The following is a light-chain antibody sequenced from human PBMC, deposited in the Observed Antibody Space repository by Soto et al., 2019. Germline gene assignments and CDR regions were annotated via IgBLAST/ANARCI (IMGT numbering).Light chain of an antibody. CDR2: AAS. V-gene: IGKV1-39*01. Sequence: DIQMTQSPSSLSASVGDRVTITCRASQSISSYLNWYQQKPGKAPKLLIYAASSLQSGVPSRFSGSGSGTDFTLTISSLQPEDFATYYCQRYNDYQYVFGQGTKLDMK. CDR3: QRYNDYQYV. J-gene: IGKJ2*01. CDR1: QSISSY.